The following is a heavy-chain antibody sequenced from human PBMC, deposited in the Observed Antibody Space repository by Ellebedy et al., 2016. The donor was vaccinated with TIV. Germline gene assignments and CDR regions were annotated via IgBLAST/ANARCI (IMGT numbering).Heavy chain of an antibody. V-gene: IGHV4-34*01. D-gene: IGHD4-17*01. J-gene: IGHJ4*02. CDR1: GGSFSGYY. CDR3: ARGDYGDYAFHY. CDR2: INHSGST. Sequence: SETLSLTXAVYGGSFSGYYWSWIRQPPGKGLEWIGEINHSGSTNYNPSLKSRVTISVDTSRNQFSLKLSSVTAADTAVYYCARGDYGDYAFHYWGQGTLVTASS.